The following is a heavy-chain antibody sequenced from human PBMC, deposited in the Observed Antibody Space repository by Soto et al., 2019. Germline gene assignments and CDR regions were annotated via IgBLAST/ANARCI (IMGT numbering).Heavy chain of an antibody. J-gene: IGHJ1*01. V-gene: IGHV4-31*03. CDR3: VKGIAAAGRAEYFQH. D-gene: IGHD6-13*01. Sequence: SETLSLTCTVSGGSISSGGYYWSWIRLHPGKGLEWIGYIYYSGSTYYNPSLKSRVTISVDTSKNQFSLKLSSVTAADTAVYYCVKGIAAAGRAEYFQHWGQGTLVTVSS. CDR2: IYYSGST. CDR1: GGSISSGGYY.